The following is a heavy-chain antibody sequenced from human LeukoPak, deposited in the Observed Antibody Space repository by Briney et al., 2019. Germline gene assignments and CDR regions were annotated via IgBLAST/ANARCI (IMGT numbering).Heavy chain of an antibody. V-gene: IGHV3-23*01. Sequence: GSLRLSCAASGFTFSSYGMSWVRQAPGKGLEWVSAIGGRDGSTYYADSVKGRFTISRDNSKNTLYVQMNSLRAEDTAVYYCARFPYYYDSSGYAYWGQGTLVTVSS. CDR1: GFTFSSYG. D-gene: IGHD3-22*01. CDR3: ARFPYYYDSSGYAY. J-gene: IGHJ4*02. CDR2: IGGRDGST.